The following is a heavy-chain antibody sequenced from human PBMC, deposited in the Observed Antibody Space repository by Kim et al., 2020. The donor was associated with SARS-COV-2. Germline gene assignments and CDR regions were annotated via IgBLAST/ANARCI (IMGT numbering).Heavy chain of an antibody. CDR3: ARDRGRAMYYYLY. V-gene: IGHV3-33*01. Sequence: GGSLRLSCAASGFTFSSYGMHWVRQAPGKGLEWVAVIWYDGSNKYYADSVKGRFTISRDNSKNTLYLQMNSLRAEDTAVYYCARDRGRAMYYYLYWGQGTLVTVSS. D-gene: IGHD3-10*01. CDR1: GFTFSSYG. CDR2: IWYDGSNK. J-gene: IGHJ4*02.